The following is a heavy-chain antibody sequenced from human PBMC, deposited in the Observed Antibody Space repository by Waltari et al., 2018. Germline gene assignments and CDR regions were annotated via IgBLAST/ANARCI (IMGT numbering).Heavy chain of an antibody. CDR3: ARPYDYGDLYAFDI. Sequence: EVQLVESGGGLVKPGGSLRLSCAASGFTFSSYSMNWVRQAPGKGLEWVSSISSSSSDRYYADSVKGRFTISRDNAKNSLYLQMNSLRAEDTAVYYCARPYDYGDLYAFDIWGQGTMVTVSS. D-gene: IGHD4-17*01. CDR2: ISSSSSDR. V-gene: IGHV3-21*01. J-gene: IGHJ3*02. CDR1: GFTFSSYS.